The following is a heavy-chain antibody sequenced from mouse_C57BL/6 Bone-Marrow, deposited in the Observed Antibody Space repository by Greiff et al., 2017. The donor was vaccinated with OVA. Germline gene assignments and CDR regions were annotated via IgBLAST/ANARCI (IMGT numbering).Heavy chain of an antibody. Sequence: EVKLMESGGGLVQPGESLKLSCESNEYEFPSHDMSWVRKTPEKRLELVAAINSDGGSTYYPDTMERRFIISRDNTKKTLYLQMSSLRSEDTALYYCAILWGGYYYAMDYWGQGTSVTVSS. V-gene: IGHV5-2*01. CDR1: EYEFPSHD. CDR3: AILWGGYYYAMDY. CDR2: INSDGGST. D-gene: IGHD4-1*01. J-gene: IGHJ4*01.